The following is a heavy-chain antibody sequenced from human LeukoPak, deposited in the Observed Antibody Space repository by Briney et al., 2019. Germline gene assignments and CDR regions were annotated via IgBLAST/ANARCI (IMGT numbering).Heavy chain of an antibody. J-gene: IGHJ6*03. Sequence: GGSLRLSCAASGFTFSSYEMNWVRQAPGKGLEWVANIKQDGSEKYYVGSVKGRFTISRDNAKNSLYLQMNGLRAEDTAVYYCASGSQDYYYYMDVWGKGTMVTVSS. CDR2: IKQDGSEK. CDR1: GFTFSSYE. V-gene: IGHV3-7*01. CDR3: ASGSQDYYYYMDV. D-gene: IGHD1-26*01.